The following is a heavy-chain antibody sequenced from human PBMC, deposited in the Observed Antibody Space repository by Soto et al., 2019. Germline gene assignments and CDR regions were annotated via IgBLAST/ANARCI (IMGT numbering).Heavy chain of an antibody. V-gene: IGHV3-23*01. CDR3: AKDLGSSWYYFDY. Sequence: EVQLLESGGGLVQPGGSLRLSCAASGFTFSSYAMSWVRQAPGKGLEWVSGISGSGGSTYYADSVKGRFTISRDNSKNPLYLQMNSLRAEDTAVYYCAKDLGSSWYYFDYGRQGTLVTVST. CDR1: GFTFSSYA. CDR2: ISGSGGST. D-gene: IGHD6-13*01. J-gene: IGHJ4*02.